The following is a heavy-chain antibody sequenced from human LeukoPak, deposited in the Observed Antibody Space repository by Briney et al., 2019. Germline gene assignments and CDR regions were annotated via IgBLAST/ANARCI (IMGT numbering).Heavy chain of an antibody. CDR2: INPSGGST. J-gene: IGHJ6*02. V-gene: IGHV1-46*01. D-gene: IGHD2-21*01. CDR3: ARDRVALGYYYYGMDV. CDR1: GYTFTGYY. Sequence: ASVKVSCKASGYTFTGYYMHWVRQAPGQGPEWMGIINPSGGSTSYAQKFQGRVTMTRDTSTSTVYMELSSLRSEDTAVYYCARDRVALGYYYYGMDVWGQGTTVTVSS.